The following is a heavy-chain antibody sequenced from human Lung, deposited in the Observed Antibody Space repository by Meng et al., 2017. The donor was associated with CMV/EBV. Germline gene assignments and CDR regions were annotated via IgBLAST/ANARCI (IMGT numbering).Heavy chain of an antibody. Sequence: SXXASGFTFSSYAMHWVRQAPGKGLEWVAVISYDGSNKYYADSVKGRFTISRDNSKNTLYLQMNSLRAEDTAVYYCARPTAGYYYYYGMDVWGQGTTVTVSS. CDR2: ISYDGSNK. D-gene: IGHD6-13*01. CDR3: ARPTAGYYYYYGMDV. CDR1: GFTFSSYA. J-gene: IGHJ6*02. V-gene: IGHV3-30-3*01.